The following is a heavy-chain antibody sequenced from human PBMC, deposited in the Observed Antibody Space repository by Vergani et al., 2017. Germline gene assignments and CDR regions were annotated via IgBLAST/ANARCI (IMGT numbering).Heavy chain of an antibody. CDR3: ARAPQCSRKVDTAMARLDY. J-gene: IGHJ4*02. D-gene: IGHD5-18*01. CDR1: GFTFSSYW. Sequence: EVQLVDSGGGLVQPGGSLRLSCSASGFTFSSYWMHWVRQAPGKGLVWVSRINSDGSSTSYADSVKGRFTISRDNAKNTLYLQMNSLRAEDTAVYYCARAPQCSRKVDTAMARLDYWGQGTLVTVSS. V-gene: IGHV3-74*02. CDR2: INSDGSST.